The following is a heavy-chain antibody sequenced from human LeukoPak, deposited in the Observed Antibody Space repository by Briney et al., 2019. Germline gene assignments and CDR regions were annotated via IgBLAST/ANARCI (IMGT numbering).Heavy chain of an antibody. CDR1: GFIFSSYA. Sequence: PGGSLRLSCAASGFIFSSYAMSWVRQAPGKGLEWVSSISSSSTYIYYADSVKGRFTISRDNAKNSLYLQMNSLRAEDTAVYYCARDRTDGDYWGQGTLVTVSS. CDR2: ISSSSTYI. CDR3: ARDRTDGDY. V-gene: IGHV3-21*01. J-gene: IGHJ4*02. D-gene: IGHD1-1*01.